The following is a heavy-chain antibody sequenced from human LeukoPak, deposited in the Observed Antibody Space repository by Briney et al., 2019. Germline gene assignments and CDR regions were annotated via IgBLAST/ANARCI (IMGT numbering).Heavy chain of an antibody. Sequence: SETLSLTCTVSGGSISSYYWSWIRHPPGKGLEWLGYIYYNGSTNYNPSQKSRVTISVDTSKNQFSLKLSSVTAADTAVYYCARRGSGSSGWVDYWGQGTLVTVSS. CDR1: GGSISSYY. D-gene: IGHD6-19*01. CDR3: ARRGSGSSGWVDY. J-gene: IGHJ4*02. CDR2: IYYNGST. V-gene: IGHV4-59*08.